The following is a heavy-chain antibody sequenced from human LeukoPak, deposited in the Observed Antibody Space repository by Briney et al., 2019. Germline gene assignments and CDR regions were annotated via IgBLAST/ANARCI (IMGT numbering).Heavy chain of an antibody. D-gene: IGHD4-11*01. CDR2: INNDGSST. V-gene: IGHV3-74*01. J-gene: IGHJ4*02. CDR3: ARAGNYRFDY. CDR1: GFTFSSYW. Sequence: GGSLRLSCAGSGFTFSSYWVPWVRQAPGKGLVWVSRINNDGSSTNYADSVKGRFTISRDNAKNTLYLQMNSLRVEDTAVYYCARAGNYRFDYWGQGTLVTVSS.